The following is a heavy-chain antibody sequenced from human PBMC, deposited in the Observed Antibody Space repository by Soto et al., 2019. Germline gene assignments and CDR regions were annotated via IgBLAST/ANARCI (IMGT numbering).Heavy chain of an antibody. CDR3: AKNVAVAGYWYFDL. V-gene: IGHV3-30*18. D-gene: IGHD6-19*01. Sequence: QVQLVESGGGVVQPGRSLRLSCAASGFTFSSYGIHWVRQAPGKGLEWVAVISYDGSNKYYADSVKGRFTISRDNSKNTLYLQMNSLRAEDTAVYYCAKNVAVAGYWYFDLWGRGTLVTVSS. CDR1: GFTFSSYG. CDR2: ISYDGSNK. J-gene: IGHJ2*01.